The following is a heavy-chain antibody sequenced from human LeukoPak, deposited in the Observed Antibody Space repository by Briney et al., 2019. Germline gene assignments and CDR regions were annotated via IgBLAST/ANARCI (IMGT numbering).Heavy chain of an antibody. V-gene: IGHV3-48*01. CDR2: ISSGSTNI. D-gene: IGHD4-17*01. J-gene: IGHJ3*02. Sequence: PGGSLRLSCVASRFTFSTYSMNWVRQAPGRGPEWVSYISSGSTNIYYKDSVKGRFIVSRDNAKNSLYLHMASLRAEDTAVYYCVRNDGDNAFDIWGQGTMVIVSS. CDR3: VRNDGDNAFDI. CDR1: RFTFSTYS.